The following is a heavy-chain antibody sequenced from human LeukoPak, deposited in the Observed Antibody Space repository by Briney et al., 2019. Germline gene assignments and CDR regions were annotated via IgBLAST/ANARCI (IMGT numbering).Heavy chain of an antibody. CDR2: IEPKTDGETT. Sequence: GGSLRLSCAASGFTFSSYAMSWVRQAPGKGLEWVGRIEPKTDGETTEYAAPVKGRFSISRDDSKNMLYLQMNSLKTEDTAVYYCITPLPYSAQGGQGTLVTVSS. CDR3: ITPLPYSAQ. J-gene: IGHJ4*02. V-gene: IGHV3-15*04. D-gene: IGHD2-21*01. CDR1: GFTFSSYA.